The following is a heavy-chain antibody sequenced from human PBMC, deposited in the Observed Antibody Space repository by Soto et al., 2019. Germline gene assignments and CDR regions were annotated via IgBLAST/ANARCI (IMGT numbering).Heavy chain of an antibody. CDR3: ARAYYSSWCQFDY. J-gene: IGHJ4*02. CDR2: IHYRGIT. D-gene: IGHD6-13*01. V-gene: IGHV4-30-4*01. CDR1: GGSISNDNYY. Sequence: TLSLTCAVSGGSISNDNYYGSWIRQAPGKGLEWIGYIHYRGITYHNPSLKSRITISADTSKHQFSLRLSSVTAADTAIYYCARAYYSSWCQFDYWGLGTLVTVS.